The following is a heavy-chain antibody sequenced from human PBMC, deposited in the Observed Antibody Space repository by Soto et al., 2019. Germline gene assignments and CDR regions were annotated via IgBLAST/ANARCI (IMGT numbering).Heavy chain of an antibody. CDR1: GYTFTSYG. Sequence: QVQLVQSGAEVKKPGASVKVSCKASGYTFTSYGISWVRQAHGQGLEWMGWISAYNGNTNYAQKLQGRVTMTTDTSTSTAYMELRRLRSDDTAVHYCESFIIAPTNPYGMDVWGQGTTVTVSS. CDR2: ISAYNGNT. J-gene: IGHJ6*02. D-gene: IGHD6-13*01. V-gene: IGHV1-18*01. CDR3: ESFIIAPTNPYGMDV.